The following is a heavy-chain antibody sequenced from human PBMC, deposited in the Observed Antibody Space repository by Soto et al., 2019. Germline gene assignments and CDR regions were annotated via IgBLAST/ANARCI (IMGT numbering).Heavy chain of an antibody. Sequence: QVQLQESGPGLVKPSQTLSLTCTVSGGSISSGDYYWSWIRQPPGKGLEWIGYIYYSGSTYYNPSLKSRVTISVDTSKNQFSLKLSSVTAADTAVYYCARVPTGGGIAVAGTDYWGQGTLVTVSS. CDR3: ARVPTGGGIAVAGTDY. CDR2: IYYSGST. V-gene: IGHV4-30-4*01. CDR1: GGSISSGDYY. J-gene: IGHJ4*02. D-gene: IGHD6-19*01.